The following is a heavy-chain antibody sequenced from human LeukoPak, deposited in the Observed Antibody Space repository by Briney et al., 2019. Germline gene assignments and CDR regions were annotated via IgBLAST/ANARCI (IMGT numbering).Heavy chain of an antibody. D-gene: IGHD1-1*01. J-gene: IGHJ4*02. V-gene: IGHV3-30*18. CDR1: GFISSNYG. CDR3: AKAETMTQRGYFDY. CDR2: VSYDGSNK. Sequence: GKSLRLSCAASGFISSNYGMHWVRQAPGKGLEWVVVVSYDGSNKYYADSVKGRFTISRDDSKNTLSLQMSSLRAEDTAVYYCAKAETMTQRGYFDYWGQGTLDTVSS.